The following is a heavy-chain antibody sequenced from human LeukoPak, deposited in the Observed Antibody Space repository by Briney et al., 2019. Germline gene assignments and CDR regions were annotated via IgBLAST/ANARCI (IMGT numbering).Heavy chain of an antibody. Sequence: KPSETLSLTCTVSGGSISSYYWSWIRQPPGKGLEWMGYIYYSGSTNYNPSLKSRVTISVDTSKNQFSLKLSSVTAADTAVYYCARHVVSSWRPYYFDYWGQGTLVTVSS. J-gene: IGHJ4*02. D-gene: IGHD6-13*01. V-gene: IGHV4-59*08. CDR1: GGSISSYY. CDR2: IYYSGST. CDR3: ARHVVSSWRPYYFDY.